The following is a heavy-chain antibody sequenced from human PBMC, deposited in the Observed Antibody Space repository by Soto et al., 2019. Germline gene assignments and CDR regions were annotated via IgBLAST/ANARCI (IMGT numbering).Heavy chain of an antibody. CDR2: IYYSGST. J-gene: IGHJ5*02. Sequence: QVQLQESGPGLVKPSQTLSLTCTVSGGSISSGDYYWSWIRQPPGKGLEWIGYIYYSGSTYYIPSLKRRVTISVDTSKNQFSLKLSSVTAADTAVYYCARIVVVVAAPVNPWGQGTLVTVSS. V-gene: IGHV4-30-4*01. D-gene: IGHD2-15*01. CDR1: GGSISSGDYY. CDR3: ARIVVVVAAPVNP.